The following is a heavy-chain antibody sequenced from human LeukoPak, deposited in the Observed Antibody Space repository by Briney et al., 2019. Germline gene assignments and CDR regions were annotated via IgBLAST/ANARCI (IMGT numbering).Heavy chain of an antibody. Sequence: SETLSLTCTVSGGSINSYYWSWIRQPPGKGLEWIGYIYYSGTTNYNPSLKSRVTISVDTSKNQFSLKLSSVTAADTAVYYCAGNPRSGYFPHYHYYGMDVWGQGTTVTVSS. CDR3: AGNPRSGYFPHYHYYGMDV. CDR1: GGSINSYY. D-gene: IGHD3-3*01. V-gene: IGHV4-59*01. CDR2: IYYSGTT. J-gene: IGHJ6*02.